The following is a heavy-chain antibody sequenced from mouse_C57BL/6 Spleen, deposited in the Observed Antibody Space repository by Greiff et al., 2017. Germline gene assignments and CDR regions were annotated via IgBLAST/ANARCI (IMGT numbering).Heavy chain of an antibody. CDR2: IYPGDGDT. V-gene: IGHV1-82*01. CDR3: ARDGNYGGVFDY. CDR1: GYAFSSSW. J-gene: IGHJ2*01. Sequence: VQLQQSGPALVKPGASVKISCQASGYAFSSSWMNWVKQRPGKGLAWIGRIYPGDGDTYYNGKFKGKATLTADKSSSTAYMQLSILTSEDSAVYFCARDGNYGGVFDYWGQGTTLTVSS. D-gene: IGHD2-1*01.